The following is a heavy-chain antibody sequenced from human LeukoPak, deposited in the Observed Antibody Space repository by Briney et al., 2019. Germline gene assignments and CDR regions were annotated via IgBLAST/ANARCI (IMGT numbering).Heavy chain of an antibody. V-gene: IGHV4-59*01. Sequence: SETLSLTCTVSGGSISSYYWSWIRQPPGKGLEWIGYIYYGGSTNYNPSLKSRVTISVDTSKNQFSLKLSSVTAADTAVYYCARQPAGDYCSGGSCYSLYFDYWGQGTLVTVSS. CDR1: GGSISSYY. J-gene: IGHJ4*02. D-gene: IGHD2-15*01. CDR3: ARQPAGDYCSGGSCYSLYFDY. CDR2: IYYGGST.